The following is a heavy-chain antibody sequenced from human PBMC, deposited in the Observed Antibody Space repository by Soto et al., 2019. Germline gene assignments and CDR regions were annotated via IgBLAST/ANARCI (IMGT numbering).Heavy chain of an antibody. Sequence: QVQLVESGGGVVQPGRSLRLSCAASGFTFSPYGIHGVRQAPGKGLEWVAVISYDGSNKYYADSVKGRFTISRDNSKNTLYLQMSSLRAEETAVYYCAKVFSYSVIDYWGQGTLVTVSS. CDR2: ISYDGSNK. CDR3: AKVFSYSVIDY. CDR1: GFTFSPYG. V-gene: IGHV3-30*18. D-gene: IGHD5-18*01. J-gene: IGHJ4*02.